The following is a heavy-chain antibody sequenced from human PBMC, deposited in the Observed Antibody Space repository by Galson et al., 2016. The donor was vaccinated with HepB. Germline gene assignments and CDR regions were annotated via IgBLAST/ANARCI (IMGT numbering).Heavy chain of an antibody. CDR2: IYYSGGT. V-gene: IGHV4-31*03. CDR3: AGYEVVSFDY. J-gene: IGHJ4*02. Sequence: TLSLTCTASGGSISSRGYYWSWIRQHPGKGLEWIGYIYYSGGTYYNPSLQSRLTISLDTSKNHFSLKLDSVTAADPAVYYCAGYEVVSFDYWGQGTLVTVSS. D-gene: IGHD2-15*01. CDR1: GGSISSRGYY.